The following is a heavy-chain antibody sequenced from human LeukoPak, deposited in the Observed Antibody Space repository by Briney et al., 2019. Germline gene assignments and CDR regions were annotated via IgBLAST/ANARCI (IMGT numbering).Heavy chain of an antibody. CDR1: GFIFSNYA. CDR3: AKVQEMDTILPPFHY. J-gene: IGHJ4*02. CDR2: ISGSGGTT. D-gene: IGHD5-24*01. Sequence: QPGGSLRLSCAASGFIFSNYAMSWVRQAPGKGLEWVSAISGSGGTTFYADSVKGRFTISRDNSKNTLYLQVYSLRAADTAIYYCAKVQEMDTILPPFHYWGQGTLVTVSS. V-gene: IGHV3-23*01.